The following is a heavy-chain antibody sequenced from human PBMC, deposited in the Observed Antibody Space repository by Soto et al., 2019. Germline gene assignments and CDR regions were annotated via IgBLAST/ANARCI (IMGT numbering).Heavy chain of an antibody. Sequence: SVKVSCKASGGTFSSYTISWVRQAPGQGLEWMGRIIPIPGIANYAQKFQGRVTITADKSTSTAYMELSSLRSEDTAVYYCARDHLDYSEGLDYWGQGTLVTVSS. V-gene: IGHV1-69*04. J-gene: IGHJ4*02. CDR3: ARDHLDYSEGLDY. D-gene: IGHD2-15*01. CDR2: IIPIPGIA. CDR1: GGTFSSYT.